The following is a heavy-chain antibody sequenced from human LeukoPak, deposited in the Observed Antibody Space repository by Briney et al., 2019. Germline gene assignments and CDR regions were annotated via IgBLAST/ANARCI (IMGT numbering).Heavy chain of an antibody. D-gene: IGHD2-2*01. CDR1: GGSFSGYY. Sequence: SETLSLTCAVYGGSFSGYYWSWIRQPPGKGLEWIGEINHSGSTNYNPSLKSRVTISVDTSKNQFSLKLSSVTAADTAVYYCARVTPRDYFIAVVPAAGGFDYWGQGTLVTVSS. V-gene: IGHV4-34*01. CDR2: INHSGST. J-gene: IGHJ4*02. CDR3: ARVTPRDYFIAVVPAAGGFDY.